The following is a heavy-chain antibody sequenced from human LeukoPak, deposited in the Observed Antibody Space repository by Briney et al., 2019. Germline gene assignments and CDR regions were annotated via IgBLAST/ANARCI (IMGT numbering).Heavy chain of an antibody. D-gene: IGHD6-13*01. J-gene: IGHJ4*02. CDR3: AGDLMGIAYRGAFY. Sequence: GGSLRLSCAASGFTVSSNYMSWVRQAPGKGLEWVSGISWNSGSIGYADSVKGRFTISRDNAKNSLYLQMNSLRAEDTAVYYCAGDLMGIAYRGAFYWGQGTLVTVSS. CDR2: ISWNSGSI. CDR1: GFTVSSNY. V-gene: IGHV3-20*04.